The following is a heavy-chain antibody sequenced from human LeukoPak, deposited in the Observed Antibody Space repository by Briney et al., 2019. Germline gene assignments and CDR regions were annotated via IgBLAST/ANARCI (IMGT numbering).Heavy chain of an antibody. CDR2: ISSSSSYL. V-gene: IGHV3-21*01. D-gene: IGHD2-2*01. J-gene: IGHJ6*02. CDR1: GFTFSGYS. CDR3: ARDKYQLPGVYYGMDV. Sequence: PGGSLRLSCAASGFTFSGYSMTWVRQAPGKGLEWVSSISSSSSYLYYADSVKGRFTISRDNAKNSLYLQMNSLRAEDTAVYYCARDKYQLPGVYYGMDVWGQGTTVTDSS.